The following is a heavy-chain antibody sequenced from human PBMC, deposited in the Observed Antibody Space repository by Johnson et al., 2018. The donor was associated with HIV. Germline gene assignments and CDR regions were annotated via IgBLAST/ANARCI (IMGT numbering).Heavy chain of an antibody. CDR3: AKAGDYYDSSGYYDAFDI. Sequence: VQLVESGGGLIQPGGSLRLSCAASGFTFSNAWMSWVRQTPGKGLEWVSVIYSGGRTYYADSVKGRFTISRDNSKNTLYLQMNSLRAEDTAVYYCAKAGDYYDSSGYYDAFDIWGQGTMVTVSS. J-gene: IGHJ3*02. CDR1: GFTFSNAW. V-gene: IGHV3-66*01. CDR2: IYSGGRT. D-gene: IGHD3-22*01.